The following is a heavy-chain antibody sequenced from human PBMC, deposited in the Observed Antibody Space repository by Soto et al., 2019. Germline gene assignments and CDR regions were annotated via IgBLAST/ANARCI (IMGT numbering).Heavy chain of an antibody. CDR1: GFTFNTHS. J-gene: IGHJ4*02. V-gene: IGHV3-48*01. D-gene: IGHD2-2*01. CDR2: ITSSSVT. CDR3: VGEVGFQLIY. Sequence: VQLVESGGGLVQPGESLRLSCAASGFTFNTHSMNWVRQAPGKGLEWISYITSSSVTMYADSVKGRFTISRDNAKTSLYLQMNSLGAEDTAVYFCVGEVGFQLIYWGQGTLVTVSS.